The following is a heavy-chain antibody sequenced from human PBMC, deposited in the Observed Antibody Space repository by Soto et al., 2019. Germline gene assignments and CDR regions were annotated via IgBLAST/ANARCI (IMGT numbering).Heavy chain of an antibody. D-gene: IGHD7-27*01. J-gene: IGHJ5*02. CDR3: ARVIVPNSVYISWLDP. CDR1: GGSISSGGYY. CDR2: IYYSGST. Sequence: SETLSLTCTVSGGSISSGGYYWSWIRQHPGKGLEWIGYIYYSGSTYYKPSLKSRVTISVDTSKNQFSLKLSSVTAADTAVYYCARVIVPNSVYISWLDPWGQGTLVTVSS. V-gene: IGHV4-31*03.